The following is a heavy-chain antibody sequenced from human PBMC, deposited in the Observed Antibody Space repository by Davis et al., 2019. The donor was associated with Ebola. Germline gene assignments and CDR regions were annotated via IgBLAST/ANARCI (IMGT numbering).Heavy chain of an antibody. J-gene: IGHJ4*02. Sequence: SVKVSCKASGGTFSSYTISWVRQAPGQGLEWMGRIIPILGIANYAQKFQGRVTITADESTSTAYMELSSLRSEDTAVYYCATQRSDSDWGQGTLVTVSS. V-gene: IGHV1-69*02. D-gene: IGHD5-24*01. CDR2: IIPILGIA. CDR3: ATQRSDSD. CDR1: GGTFSSYT.